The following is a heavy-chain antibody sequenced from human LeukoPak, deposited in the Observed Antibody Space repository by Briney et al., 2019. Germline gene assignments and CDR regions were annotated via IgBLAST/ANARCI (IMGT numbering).Heavy chain of an antibody. D-gene: IGHD3-10*01. CDR1: GGTFSSYA. CDR2: IIPIFGTA. J-gene: IGHJ6*03. CDR3: ARGKWFGGLYSTPSYYYYMDV. Sequence: ASVKVSCKASGGTFSSYAISWVRQAPGQGLEWMGGIIPIFGTANYAQKFQGRVTITADESTSTAYMELSSLRSEDTAVYYCARGKWFGGLYSTPSYYYYMDVWGKGTTVTISS. V-gene: IGHV1-69*13.